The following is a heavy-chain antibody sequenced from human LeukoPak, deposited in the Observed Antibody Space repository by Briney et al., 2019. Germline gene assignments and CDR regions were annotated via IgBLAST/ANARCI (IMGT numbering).Heavy chain of an antibody. D-gene: IGHD1-26*01. CDR1: GYSFANYR. CDR3: ARRSYVGSTSAFDI. V-gene: IGHV5-51*01. Sequence: GESLKISCKDIGYSFANYRFGWVRQMPGKGLEWIGVIYPGDSDTKYSPSFQGHVTFSADKSVSTAYLQWSSLRASDTAMYYCARRSYVGSTSAFDIWGQGTMVTVSS. CDR2: IYPGDSDT. J-gene: IGHJ3*02.